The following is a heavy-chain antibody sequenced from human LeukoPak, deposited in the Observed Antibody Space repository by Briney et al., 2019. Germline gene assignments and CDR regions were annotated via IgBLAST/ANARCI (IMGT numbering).Heavy chain of an antibody. CDR1: GFTFSHYA. CDR2: IRGSGTIT. Sequence: GGSLRLSCAVSGFTFSHYAMVGVRQAPGKGLEWLSPIRGSGTITQYADSVKDRFTIFRDNSKNTLYLQMNNLRAEDTAVYYCGRDPNGDYIGAFDMWGQGTVVTVSS. CDR3: GRDPNGDYIGAFDM. D-gene: IGHD4-17*01. V-gene: IGHV3-23*01. J-gene: IGHJ3*02.